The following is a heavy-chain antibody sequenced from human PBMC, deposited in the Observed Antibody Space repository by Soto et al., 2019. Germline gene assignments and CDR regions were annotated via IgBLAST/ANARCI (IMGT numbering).Heavy chain of an antibody. J-gene: IGHJ6*02. CDR3: ARGSIVAAEYGMDV. D-gene: IGHD6-13*01. V-gene: IGHV3-33*01. Sequence: GGSLRLSCAASGFSFSSYGMHWVRQAPGKGLEWVAVIWHDGSKKYYADSVKGRLIISRDNSKNTLYVQINSLRAKDTAVYFCARGSIVAAEYGMDVWGQGTTVTVSS. CDR2: IWHDGSKK. CDR1: GFSFSSYG.